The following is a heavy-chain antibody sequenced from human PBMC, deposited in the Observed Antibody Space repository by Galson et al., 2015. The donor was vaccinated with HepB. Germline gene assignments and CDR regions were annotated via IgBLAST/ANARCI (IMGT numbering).Heavy chain of an antibody. CDR2: SYSGGST. Sequence: SLRLSCAASGFTVSSNYMSWVRQAPGKGLEWVSVSYSGGSTYYADSVKGRFTISRDNSKNTLYLQMNSLRVEDTAVYYCATRIAVADFDYWGQGTLVTVSP. CDR3: ATRIAVADFDY. CDR1: GFTVSSNY. V-gene: IGHV3-66*04. D-gene: IGHD6-19*01. J-gene: IGHJ4*02.